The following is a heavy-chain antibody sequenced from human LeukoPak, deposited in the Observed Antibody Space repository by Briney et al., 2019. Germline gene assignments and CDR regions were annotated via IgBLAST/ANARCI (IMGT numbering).Heavy chain of an antibody. D-gene: IGHD6-13*01. J-gene: IGHJ4*02. CDR3: ARSSIIAAAGPYYLDY. CDR1: GGTFSSYA. Sequence: SVKDSCKASGGTFSSYAISWVRQAPGQGLAWMGGIIPIFGTANYAQKFQGRVTITADKSTTTAYMELSSLRSEDTAVYYCARSSIIAAAGPYYLDYWGQGTLVTVSS. CDR2: IIPIFGTA. V-gene: IGHV1-69*06.